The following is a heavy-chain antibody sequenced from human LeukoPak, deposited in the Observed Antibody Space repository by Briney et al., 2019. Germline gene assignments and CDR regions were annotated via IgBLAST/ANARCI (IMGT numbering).Heavy chain of an antibody. CDR1: GYTFTSYA. CDR3: ARGAAGGWAPFDY. CDR2: SNAGNGNT. Sequence: ASVKVSCKASGYTFTSYAMHWVRQAPGQRLEWMGWSNAGNGNTKYSQEFQGRVTITRDTSASTAYMELSSLRFEDMAVYYCARGAAGGWAPFDYWGQGTLVTVSS. V-gene: IGHV1-3*02. J-gene: IGHJ4*02. D-gene: IGHD6-19*01.